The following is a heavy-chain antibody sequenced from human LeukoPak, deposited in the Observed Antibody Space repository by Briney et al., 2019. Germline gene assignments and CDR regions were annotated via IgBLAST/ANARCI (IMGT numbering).Heavy chain of an antibody. CDR3: ARDYYGILTGYYSFDY. V-gene: IGHV4-34*01. D-gene: IGHD3-9*01. Sequence: PSETLSLTCAVYGGSFSGYYWSWIRQPPGKGLEWIGEINHSGSTNYNPSLKSRVTISVDTSKNQFSLKLSSVTAADTAVYYCARDYYGILTGYYSFDYWGQGTPVTVSS. CDR2: INHSGST. J-gene: IGHJ4*02. CDR1: GGSFSGYY.